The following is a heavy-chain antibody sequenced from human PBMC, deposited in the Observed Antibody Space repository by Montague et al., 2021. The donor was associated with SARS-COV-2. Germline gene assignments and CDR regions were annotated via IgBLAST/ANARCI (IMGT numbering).Heavy chain of an antibody. J-gene: IGHJ4*02. CDR3: VRGATRTFDY. Sequence: SETRSLTCTVSGDSLTYFYWSWIRQTPGKGLEWIGYIFYSGTTSYDPSLKSRVTISVDTSKNQFSLRLSSVTAADTAVYYCVRGATRTFDYWGQGTLVTVSS. V-gene: IGHV4-59*01. D-gene: IGHD5-12*01. CDR1: GDSLTYFY. CDR2: IFYSGTT.